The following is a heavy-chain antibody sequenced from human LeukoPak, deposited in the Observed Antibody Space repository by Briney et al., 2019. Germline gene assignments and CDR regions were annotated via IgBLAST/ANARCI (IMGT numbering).Heavy chain of an antibody. D-gene: IGHD3-22*01. Sequence: GGSLRLSCAASGFTFDDYGMSWVRQAPGKGLEWVSAISGSGGSTYYADSVKGRFTISRDNSKNTLYLQMNSLRAEDTAVYYCAKEGYYDSSGYYWGQGTLVTVSS. CDR1: GFTFDDYG. V-gene: IGHV3-23*01. CDR3: AKEGYYDSSGYY. J-gene: IGHJ4*02. CDR2: ISGSGGST.